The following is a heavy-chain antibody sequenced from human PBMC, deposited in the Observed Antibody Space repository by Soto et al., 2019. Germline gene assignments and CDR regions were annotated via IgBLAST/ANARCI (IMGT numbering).Heavy chain of an antibody. Sequence: SETLSLTCAVYWGSFSDYYWSWIRQPPGKGLEWIGEINHSGSTNYNPSLKSRVTISVDTSKNQFSLKLSSVTAADTAVYYCARAMTTFGGVIVKRYYFEYWGQGTLVTVSS. J-gene: IGHJ4*02. V-gene: IGHV4-34*01. D-gene: IGHD3-16*02. CDR3: ARAMTTFGGVIVKRYYFEY. CDR2: INHSGST. CDR1: WGSFSDYY.